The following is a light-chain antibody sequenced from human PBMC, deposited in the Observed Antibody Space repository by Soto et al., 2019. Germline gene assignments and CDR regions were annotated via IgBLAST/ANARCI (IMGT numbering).Light chain of an antibody. CDR1: ESIARH. V-gene: IGKV1-39*01. CDR3: QQTYSTLSIT. Sequence: DIQMTQSPSSLSASVGDRVTITCRASESIARHLNWYQQRPGKAPKLLIYAASTLQNGVPSRFRGGGSGTDFTLTISNLQPDDFAPYYCQQTYSTLSITFGHGTRL. J-gene: IGKJ5*01. CDR2: AAS.